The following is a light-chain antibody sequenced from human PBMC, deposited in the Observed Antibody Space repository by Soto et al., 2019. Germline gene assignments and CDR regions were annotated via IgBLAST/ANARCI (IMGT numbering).Light chain of an antibody. CDR2: GAS. Sequence: DIVLTQSPGSLSLSAGERATLSFIASQSGPRTYLAWYQQKPGQTPSLLIYGASTRATGIPDRFSGSGSGTDFTLTISRLEPEDFGVYYCQQYGSSYWTFGQGTKVDI. V-gene: IGKV3-20*01. CDR3: QQYGSSYWT. J-gene: IGKJ1*01. CDR1: QSGPRTY.